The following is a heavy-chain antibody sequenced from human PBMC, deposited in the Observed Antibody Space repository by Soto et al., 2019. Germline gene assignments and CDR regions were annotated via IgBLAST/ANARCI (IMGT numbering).Heavy chain of an antibody. CDR2: INPSGGST. J-gene: IGHJ6*02. D-gene: IGHD2-2*03. V-gene: IGHV1-46*01. CDR3: ARDLPSPWIGFYYYYGMDV. Sequence: ASVKVSFKASGYTFTSYYMHWLRQAPGQGLEWMGIINPSGGSTSYAQKFQGRVTMTRDTSTSTVYMELSNLRSEDTAVYYCARDLPSPWIGFYYYYGMDVWGQGTTVTVSS. CDR1: GYTFTSYY.